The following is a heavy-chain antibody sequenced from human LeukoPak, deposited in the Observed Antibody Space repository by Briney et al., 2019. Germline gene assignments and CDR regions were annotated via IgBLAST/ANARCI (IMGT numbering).Heavy chain of an antibody. D-gene: IGHD2-2*01. V-gene: IGHV6-1*01. Sequence: SQTLSLTCAISGDSVSSNSATWNWIRQSPSRGLEWLGRTYYRSKWSNDYAVSVKSRITINPDTSKNQFSLQLNSVTPEDTAVYYCARRTTWSMGSYSSYYMDVWGSGTTVTVSS. J-gene: IGHJ6*03. CDR2: TYYRSKWSN. CDR1: GDSVSSNSAT. CDR3: ARRTTWSMGSYSSYYMDV.